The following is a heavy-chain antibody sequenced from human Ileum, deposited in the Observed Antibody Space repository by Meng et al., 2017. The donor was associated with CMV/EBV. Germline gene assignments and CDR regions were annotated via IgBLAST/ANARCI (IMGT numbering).Heavy chain of an antibody. V-gene: IGHV3-11*01. CDR2: ISSGSITI. CDR3: ARDLGPRYSGSSSTFDY. J-gene: IGHJ4*03. CDR1: FTFGDYY. D-gene: IGHD1-26*01. Sequence: FTFGDYYVTWIRQAPGKGLEWVSYISSGSITIYYADSVKGRFTISRDNAKNSLYLEMNNLRVEDTALYYCARDLGPRYSGSSSTFDYWGQGTMVTVSS.